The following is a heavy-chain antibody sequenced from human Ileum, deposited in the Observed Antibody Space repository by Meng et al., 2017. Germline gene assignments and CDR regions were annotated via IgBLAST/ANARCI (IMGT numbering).Heavy chain of an antibody. CDR1: GGSVSTSDYQ. J-gene: IGHJ4*02. CDR2: AGT. V-gene: IGHV4-61*08. Sequence: VQLQALGPGLVRPSETSSLICTVSGGSVSTSDYQWGWIRQPPGKGLEWIGYAGTNYNPSLKSRVTISVDTSKRQFSLKLTSVTAADTAVYYCARDHWGSLDYWGQGILVTVSS. D-gene: IGHD7-27*01. CDR3: ARDHWGSLDY.